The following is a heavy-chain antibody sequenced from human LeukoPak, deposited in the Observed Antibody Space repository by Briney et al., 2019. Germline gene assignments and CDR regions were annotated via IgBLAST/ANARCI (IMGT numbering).Heavy chain of an antibody. V-gene: IGHV3-23*01. CDR1: GFTFSSYA. J-gene: IGHJ4*02. D-gene: IGHD2-2*01. CDR3: AKQYCSSTSCYWFYQVRNY. Sequence: GGSLRLSCAASGFTFSSYAMSWVRQAPGKGLEWVSAISGSGGSTYYADSVKGRFTISRDNSKNTLYLQMNSLRAEDTAVYYCAKQYCSSTSCYWFYQVRNYWGQGTLVTVSS. CDR2: ISGSGGST.